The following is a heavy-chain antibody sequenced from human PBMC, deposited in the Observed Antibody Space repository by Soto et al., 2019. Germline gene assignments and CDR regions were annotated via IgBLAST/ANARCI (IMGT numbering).Heavy chain of an antibody. Sequence: GASVKVSCKASGYTFTSYAMHWVRQAPGQRLEWMGWINAGNGNTKYSQKFQGRVTITRDTSASTAYMELSSLRSEDTAVYYCARGGIIVAGGFDPWGQGTLVTVSS. V-gene: IGHV1-3*01. J-gene: IGHJ5*02. CDR3: ARGGIIVAGGFDP. CDR1: GYTFTSYA. CDR2: INAGNGNT. D-gene: IGHD6-19*01.